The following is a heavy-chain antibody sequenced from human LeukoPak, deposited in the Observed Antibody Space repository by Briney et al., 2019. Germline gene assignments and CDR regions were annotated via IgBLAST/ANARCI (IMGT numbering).Heavy chain of an antibody. V-gene: IGHV3-30*18. D-gene: IGHD1-26*01. Sequence: PGRSLRLSCAASGFTFSSYGMHWVRQAPGKGLEWVAVISYDGSNKYYADSVKGRFTISRDNSKNTLYLQMNSLRAEDTAVYYCAKDLRWELRYYFDYWGQGTLVTVSS. CDR2: ISYDGSNK. J-gene: IGHJ4*02. CDR3: AKDLRWELRYYFDY. CDR1: GFTFSSYG.